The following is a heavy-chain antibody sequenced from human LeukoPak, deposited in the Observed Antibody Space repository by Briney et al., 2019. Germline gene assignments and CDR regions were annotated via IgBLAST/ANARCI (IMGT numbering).Heavy chain of an antibody. CDR3: ATPNYYDSSGYYYRAEYFQH. J-gene: IGHJ1*01. V-gene: IGHV1-69*04. D-gene: IGHD3-22*01. Sequence: ASVKVSCKASGGTFSSYAISGVRQAPGQGLEWMGRSIPIFGIANYAQKFQGRVTITADKSTSTAYMELSSLRSEDTAVYYCATPNYYDSSGYYYRAEYFQHWGQGTLVTVSS. CDR1: GGTFSSYA. CDR2: SIPIFGIA.